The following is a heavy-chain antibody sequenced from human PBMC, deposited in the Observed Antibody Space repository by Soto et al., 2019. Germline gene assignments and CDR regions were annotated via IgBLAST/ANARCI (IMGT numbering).Heavy chain of an antibody. CDR1: GFTFSSYW. J-gene: IGHJ4*02. Sequence: GGSLRLSGAASGFTFSSYWMSWFRQAPGKGLEWVANIKQDGSEKYYVDSVKGRFTISRDNAKNSLYLQMNSLRAEDSAVYYCARDRGYSSFDYFDYWGQGTLVTAPQ. CDR2: IKQDGSEK. D-gene: IGHD6-13*01. V-gene: IGHV3-7*01. CDR3: ARDRGYSSFDYFDY.